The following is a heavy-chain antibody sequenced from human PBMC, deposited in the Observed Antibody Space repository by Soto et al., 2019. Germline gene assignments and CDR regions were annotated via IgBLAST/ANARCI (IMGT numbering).Heavy chain of an antibody. V-gene: IGHV3-21*01. Sequence: EVQLVESGGGLAKPGGSLRLSCAASGFTFSSYSVNWVRQAPGKGLEWVSSISSTSTYIYYADSVKGRFTISRDNAKNTLYLQMNSLRAEDTAVYYCAGIMIRFGGLIVTGADAFDIWGQGTMVTVSS. CDR3: AGIMIRFGGLIVTGADAFDI. CDR1: GFTFSSYS. CDR2: ISSTSTYI. J-gene: IGHJ3*02. D-gene: IGHD3-16*02.